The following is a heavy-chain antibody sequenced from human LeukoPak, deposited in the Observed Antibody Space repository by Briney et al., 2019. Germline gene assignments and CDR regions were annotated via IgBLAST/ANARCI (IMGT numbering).Heavy chain of an antibody. J-gene: IGHJ4*02. CDR1: GYTFTGYY. CDR2: INPNSGDT. D-gene: IGHD2-21*02. V-gene: IGHV1-2*06. CDR3: ARDYCGGDCFPDY. Sequence: ASVKVSCKASGYTFTGYYVHWVRQAPGQGLEWMGRINPNSGDTNYAQKFQGRVTMTRDTSISTAYMELSRLRSDDMAVYYCARDYCGGDCFPDYWGQGTLVTASS.